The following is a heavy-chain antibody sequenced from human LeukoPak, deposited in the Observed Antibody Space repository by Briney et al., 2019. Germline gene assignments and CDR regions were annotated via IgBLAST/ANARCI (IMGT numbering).Heavy chain of an antibody. CDR2: ISSSGSTI. V-gene: IGHV3-11*04. CDR1: GFTFSDYY. J-gene: IGHJ4*02. D-gene: IGHD5-18*01. Sequence: GGSLRLSCAASGFTFSDYYMSWIRQAPGRGLEWVSYISSSGSTIYYADSVKGRFTISRDNAKNSLYLQMNSLRAEDTAVYYCARAGYNTAMVYYFDYWGQGTLVTVSS. CDR3: ARAGYNTAMVYYFDY.